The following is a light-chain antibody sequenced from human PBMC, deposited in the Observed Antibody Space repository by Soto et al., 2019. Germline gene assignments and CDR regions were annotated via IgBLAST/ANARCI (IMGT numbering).Light chain of an antibody. Sequence: EIVMTQSPATLSVSPGERATLSCRASQSVSSNLAWYQQKPGQAPRLLIYGASTRATGIPARFSGSGSGTEFTLTISSLQSEDFAVYYCQHHNNWPPGTFGQGTRVEIK. CDR3: QHHNNWPPGT. V-gene: IGKV3-15*01. CDR2: GAS. CDR1: QSVSSN. J-gene: IGKJ1*01.